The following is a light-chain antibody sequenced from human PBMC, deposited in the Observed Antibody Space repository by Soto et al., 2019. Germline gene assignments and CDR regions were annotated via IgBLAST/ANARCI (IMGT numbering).Light chain of an antibody. CDR3: QSYDDSLSVHYV. V-gene: IGLV1-40*01. J-gene: IGLJ1*01. CDR2: GNT. Sequence: QSVLTQPPSVSGAPGQRVTISCTGSSSNIGSTYDVQWYQQLPGTAPKLLIHGNTDRPSGVTDRFSGSKSGTSASLAITGLQADYEADYYCQSYDDSLSVHYVFGTGTKVTVL. CDR1: SSNIGSTYD.